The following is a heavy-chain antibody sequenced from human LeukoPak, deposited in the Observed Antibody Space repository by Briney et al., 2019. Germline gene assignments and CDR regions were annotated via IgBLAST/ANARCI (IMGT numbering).Heavy chain of an antibody. V-gene: IGHV4-31*03. Sequence: PSETLSLTCTVSGGSISSGGYYWSWIRQHPGKGLEWIGYIYYSGSTYYNPSLKSRVTISVDTSKNQFSLKLSSVTAADTAVYYCARGHHGYSSSWLYFDYWGQGTLVTVSS. CDR2: IYYSGST. J-gene: IGHJ4*02. CDR3: ARGHHGYSSSWLYFDY. D-gene: IGHD6-13*01. CDR1: GGSISSGGYY.